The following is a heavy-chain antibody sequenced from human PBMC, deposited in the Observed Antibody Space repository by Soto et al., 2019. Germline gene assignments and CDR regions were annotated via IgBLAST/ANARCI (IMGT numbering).Heavy chain of an antibody. Sequence: QVQLQESGPGLVKPSQTLSLTCTVSGGSISSGGYYWSWIRQHPGKGLEWIGYIYYSGSTYYNPSLKSRVTISVDTSKNQFSLKLSSVTAADTAVYYCARGITGTKNWNFDLWGRGTLVTVSS. CDR1: GGSISSGGYY. D-gene: IGHD1-20*01. V-gene: IGHV4-31*03. J-gene: IGHJ2*01. CDR2: IYYSGST. CDR3: ARGITGTKNWNFDL.